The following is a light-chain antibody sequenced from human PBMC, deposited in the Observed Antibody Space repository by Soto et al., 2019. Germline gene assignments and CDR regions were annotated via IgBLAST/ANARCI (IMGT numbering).Light chain of an antibody. V-gene: IGKV3-11*01. CDR3: QQRSNWPIT. Sequence: EIVLTQSPATLSFSPGERATLSCRASQRVSSYLACYQQKPGQAPSLLIYDASNRATGIPARFSGSGSGTAFPLTISRLEPQDFAVYYCQQRSNWPITFGQGTRLEIK. CDR1: QRVSSY. CDR2: DAS. J-gene: IGKJ5*01.